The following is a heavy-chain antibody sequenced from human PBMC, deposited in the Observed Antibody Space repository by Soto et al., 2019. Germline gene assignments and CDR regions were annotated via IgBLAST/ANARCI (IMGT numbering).Heavy chain of an antibody. V-gene: IGHV1-2*02. CDR1: GYTFTGYY. Sequence: GASVKVSCKASGYTFTGYYVHWVRQAPGHGLEWMGWINPNSGGTNYAQRFQGRVTMTTDTSTSTAYMELRSLRSDDTAVYYCASGYGNYYYGMDVWGQGTTVTVSS. CDR3: ASGYGNYYYGMDV. J-gene: IGHJ6*02. D-gene: IGHD5-12*01. CDR2: INPNSGGT.